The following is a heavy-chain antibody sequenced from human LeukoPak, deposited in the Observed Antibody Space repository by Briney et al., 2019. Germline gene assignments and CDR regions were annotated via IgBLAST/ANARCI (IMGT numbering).Heavy chain of an antibody. V-gene: IGHV3-23*01. CDR1: GFTFDNFG. CDR2: ISASGGGT. CDR3: AKDRGYDILTGYYFDY. Sequence: GGSLRLSCLASGFTFDNFGMSWVRQAPGKGLEWVSGISASGGGTYYADSVKGRFTISRDNSKSTLYLQMNSLRAEDTAVYYCAKDRGYDILTGYYFDYWGQRTLVTVSS. D-gene: IGHD3-9*01. J-gene: IGHJ4*02.